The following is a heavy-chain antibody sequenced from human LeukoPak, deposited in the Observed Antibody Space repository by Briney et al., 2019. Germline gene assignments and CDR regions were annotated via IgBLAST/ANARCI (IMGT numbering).Heavy chain of an antibody. V-gene: IGHV3-30*04. CDR2: IAYEGSTE. Sequence: GGSLRLSCAASGFTFSSYVMHSVRQAPGKGLGWVAIIAYEGSTEYYADSVKGRFTISRDNSKNTLYLQMNSLRAEDTAVYYCAKKWSCDYDSSGVNDAFDIWGQGTMVTVSS. CDR3: AKKWSCDYDSSGVNDAFDI. CDR1: GFTFSSYV. J-gene: IGHJ3*02. D-gene: IGHD3-22*01.